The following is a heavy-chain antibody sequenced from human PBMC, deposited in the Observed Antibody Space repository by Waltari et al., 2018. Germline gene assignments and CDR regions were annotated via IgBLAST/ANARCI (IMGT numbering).Heavy chain of an antibody. D-gene: IGHD5-18*01. Sequence: QVQFVQSGAEVKKPGASVKVSCKASGYSFIAYAMHWVRQAPGQRPEWMGWINVGNGNTKYSQNFQGRVTITSDISASTAYLEVSSLRSEDTALYYCARGHRLPFFDLWGKGTLVTVSS. CDR1: GYSFIAYA. CDR2: INVGNGNT. J-gene: IGHJ4*02. V-gene: IGHV1-3*01. CDR3: ARGHRLPFFDL.